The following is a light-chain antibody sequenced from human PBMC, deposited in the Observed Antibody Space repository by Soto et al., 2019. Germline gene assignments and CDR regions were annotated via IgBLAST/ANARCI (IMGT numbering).Light chain of an antibody. Sequence: QSVLTQSPSASASLVASVKLTCTLSSGHSSYAIAWHQQQPEKGPRYLMKLNSDGSHSKGDGIPDRFSGSSSGAERYLTISSLQSEDEADYYCQTWGTGIHYVFGTGTKLTVL. J-gene: IGLJ1*01. CDR2: LNSDGSH. V-gene: IGLV4-69*01. CDR1: SGHSSYA. CDR3: QTWGTGIHYV.